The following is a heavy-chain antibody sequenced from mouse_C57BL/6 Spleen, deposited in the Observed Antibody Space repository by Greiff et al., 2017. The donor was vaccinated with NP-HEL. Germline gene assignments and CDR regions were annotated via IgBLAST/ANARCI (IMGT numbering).Heavy chain of an antibody. Sequence: QVQLQQSGAELVRPGSSVKLSCKASGYTFTSYWMHWVKQRPIQGLEWIGNIDPSDSETHYNQKFKDKATLTVDKSSSTAYMQLSSLTSEDSAVYYCARFDYSNYDWYFDVWGTGTTVTVSS. CDR3: ARFDYSNYDWYFDV. J-gene: IGHJ1*03. D-gene: IGHD2-5*01. V-gene: IGHV1-52*01. CDR1: GYTFTSYW. CDR2: IDPSDSET.